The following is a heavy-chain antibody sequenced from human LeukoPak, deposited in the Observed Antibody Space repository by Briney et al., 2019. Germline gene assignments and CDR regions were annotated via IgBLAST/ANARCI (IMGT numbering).Heavy chain of an antibody. CDR3: ARESDGGSYYHYFDY. CDR1: GGSISSYY. V-gene: IGHV4-59*12. D-gene: IGHD1-26*01. CDR2: IYYSGST. J-gene: IGHJ4*02. Sequence: TSETLSLTCTVSGGSISSYYWSWIRQPLGKGLEWIGYIYYSGSTNYNPSLKSRVTISVDTSKNQFSLKLSSVTAADTAVYYCARESDGGSYYHYFDYWGQGTLVTVSS.